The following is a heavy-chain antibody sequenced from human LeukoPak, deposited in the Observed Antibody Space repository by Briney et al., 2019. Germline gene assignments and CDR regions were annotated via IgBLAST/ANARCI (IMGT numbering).Heavy chain of an antibody. CDR3: AREGRVSGYDFDC. Sequence: GGSLRLSCAASGFTFSSYWMHWVRQAPGKGLVRVSRINSDGSSITYADSVKGRFTISRDNAKNTLYLQMNSLRVEDTAVYYCAREGRVSGYDFDCWGQGTLVTVSS. D-gene: IGHD5-12*01. J-gene: IGHJ4*02. CDR2: INSDGSSI. V-gene: IGHV3-74*03. CDR1: GFTFSSYW.